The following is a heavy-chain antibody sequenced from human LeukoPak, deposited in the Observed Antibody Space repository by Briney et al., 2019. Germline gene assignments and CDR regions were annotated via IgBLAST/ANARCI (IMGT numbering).Heavy chain of an antibody. V-gene: IGHV4-34*01. CDR2: INHSGST. Sequence: SETLSLTCAVYGGSFSGYYWSWIRQPPGKGLERIGEINHSGSTNYNPSLKSRVTISVDTSKNQFSLKLSSVTAADTAVYYCARGRDGYSYGYYWGQGTLVTVSS. CDR1: GGSFSGYY. D-gene: IGHD5-18*01. CDR3: ARGRDGYSYGYY. J-gene: IGHJ4*02.